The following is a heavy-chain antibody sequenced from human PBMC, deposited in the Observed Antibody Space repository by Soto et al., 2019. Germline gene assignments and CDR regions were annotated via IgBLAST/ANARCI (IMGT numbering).Heavy chain of an antibody. D-gene: IGHD2-21*01. Sequence: QITLKESGPTLVKATQTLTLTCTFSGFSLNTGGVGVGWIRQPPGKALEWLALVFWNDDKRYRPSLRSRLTITKGSSKIQVVLIMTNMDPVDTATYFGAHRRSHNEYGWDVCGQGTTVTVSS. CDR3: AHRRSHNEYGWDV. CDR2: VFWNDDK. J-gene: IGHJ6*02. V-gene: IGHV2-5*01. CDR1: GFSLNTGGVG.